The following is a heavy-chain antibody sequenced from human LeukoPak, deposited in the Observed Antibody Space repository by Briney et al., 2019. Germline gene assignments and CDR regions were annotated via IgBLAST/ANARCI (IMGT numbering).Heavy chain of an antibody. CDR3: ARGWGSYRYTGIFDY. CDR2: ISSSSSTV. D-gene: IGHD1-26*01. J-gene: IGHJ4*02. CDR1: GFTFSSYS. Sequence: GGSLRLSCAASGFTFSSYSMNWVRQAPGKGLEWVSYISSSSSTVYYADSVKGRFTISRDNAKNSLYLQMNSLRAEDTAVYYCARGWGSYRYTGIFDYWGQGTLVTVSS. V-gene: IGHV3-48*01.